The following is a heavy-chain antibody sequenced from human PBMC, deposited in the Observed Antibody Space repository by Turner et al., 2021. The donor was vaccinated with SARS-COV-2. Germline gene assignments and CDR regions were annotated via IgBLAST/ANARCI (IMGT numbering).Heavy chain of an antibody. Sequence: QVQLAQSGAEVMKPVASVKVSCKGSGYTFTSYGISWVRQAPGQGLEWMGWISVFNGMTNYAQKVQGRVTMTTDTSTSTAYMELRSLRSDDTAVYYCARDTRLSDYAWGSYRYTESHGLDVWGQGTTVTVSS. CDR1: GYTFTSYG. D-gene: IGHD3-16*02. V-gene: IGHV1-18*01. CDR3: ARDTRLSDYAWGSYRYTESHGLDV. CDR2: ISVFNGMT. J-gene: IGHJ6*02.